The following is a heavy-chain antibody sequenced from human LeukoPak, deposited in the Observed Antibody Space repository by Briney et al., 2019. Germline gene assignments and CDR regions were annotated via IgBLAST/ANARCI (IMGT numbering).Heavy chain of an antibody. D-gene: IGHD5-18*01. Sequence: SGGSLRLSCAASGFTFSSSAMSWIRQPPGKGLEWIGEINHSGSTNYNPSLKSRVTISVDTSKNQFSLKLSSVTAADTAVYYCARHVLRRGYSYGNLGKFDYWGQGTLVTVSS. CDR2: INHSGST. V-gene: IGHV4-34*01. J-gene: IGHJ4*02. CDR1: GFTFSSSA. CDR3: ARHVLRRGYSYGNLGKFDY.